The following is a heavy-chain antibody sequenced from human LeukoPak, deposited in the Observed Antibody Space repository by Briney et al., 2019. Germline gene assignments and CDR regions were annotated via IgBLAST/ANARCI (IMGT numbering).Heavy chain of an antibody. J-gene: IGHJ5*02. D-gene: IGHD4-23*01. Sequence: PSETLSLTCTVSGGSISSYYWSWIRQPPGKGLEWIGYIYYSGSTNYNPSLKSRVTISVDTSKNQFSLKLSSVTAADTAVYYCAREIKYGGRYNWFDPWGQGTLVTVSS. CDR1: GGSISSYY. V-gene: IGHV4-59*01. CDR3: AREIKYGGRYNWFDP. CDR2: IYYSGST.